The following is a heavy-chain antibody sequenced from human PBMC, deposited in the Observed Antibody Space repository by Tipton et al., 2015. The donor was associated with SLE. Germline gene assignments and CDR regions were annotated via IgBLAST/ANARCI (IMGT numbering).Heavy chain of an antibody. J-gene: IGHJ3*02. D-gene: IGHD3-3*01. V-gene: IGHV3-53*04. CDR2: AYSAGRI. CDR3: AREGVFLEAFDI. Sequence: SLRLSCATSGFSIAHNYMAWVRQAPGKGLEWVSIAYSAGRIYYADSVQGRFTISRHAPKDTLYLQMNSLRAEDTAVYYCAREGVFLEAFDIWGQGTMVTVSS. CDR1: GFSIAHNY.